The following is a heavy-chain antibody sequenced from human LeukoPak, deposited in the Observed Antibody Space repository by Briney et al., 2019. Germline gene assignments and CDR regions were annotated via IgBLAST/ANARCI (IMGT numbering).Heavy chain of an antibody. V-gene: IGHV1-46*01. CDR2: INPSGGST. CDR1: GYTFTSYY. CDR3: ARDAYGITMIVVARNYFDY. D-gene: IGHD3-22*01. Sequence: ASVKVSCKASGYTFTSYYMHWVRQAPGQGLEWMGIINPSGGSTSYAQKFQGRVTMTRDTSTSTVYMELSSLRSEDTAVYYCARDAYGITMIVVARNYFDYWGQGTLVTVSS. J-gene: IGHJ4*02.